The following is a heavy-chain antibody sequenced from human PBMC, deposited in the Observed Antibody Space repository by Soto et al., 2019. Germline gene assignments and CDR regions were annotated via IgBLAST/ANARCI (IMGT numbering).Heavy chain of an antibody. CDR2: IIPIFGTA. CDR3: ARVFPNTFDI. J-gene: IGHJ3*02. V-gene: IGHV1-69*06. CDR1: GGTFSSYA. Sequence: SVNVSFKASGGTFSSYAISWVRQAPGQGLELMGGIIPIFGTANYAQKFQGRVTITAXXXXXXAXMXLXXXXSEDTAVYYCARVFPNTFDIWGQGTMVTVSS.